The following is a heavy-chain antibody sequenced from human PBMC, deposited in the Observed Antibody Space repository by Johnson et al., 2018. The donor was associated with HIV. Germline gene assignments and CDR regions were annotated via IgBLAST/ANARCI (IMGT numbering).Heavy chain of an antibody. V-gene: IGHV3-33*01. CDR2: IWFDGSNK. J-gene: IGHJ3*02. D-gene: IGHD2-21*01. CDR1: GFTFSSYG. Sequence: QVQLVESGGGVVQPGTSLRLSCEASGFTFSSYGMHWVRQAPGKGLEWAAVIWFDGSNKYYADSVKGRFTISRDNSETTLYLQMDSLRAEDTAMYYCAIIPAGNSFDIWGQGTMVTVSS. CDR3: AIIPAGNSFDI.